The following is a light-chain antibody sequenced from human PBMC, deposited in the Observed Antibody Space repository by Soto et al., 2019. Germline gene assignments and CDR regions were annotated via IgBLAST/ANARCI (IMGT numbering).Light chain of an antibody. CDR1: QSVSNN. J-gene: IGKJ5*01. Sequence: EIVMTQSPATLSVSPGGRVTLSCRASQSVSNNLVWYQQKPGQAPRVLMYGSSIRATGIPARFSGSGSGTEFTLTISSLQSEDFAVYYCQQHNNWPPITFGQGTRLEIK. CDR3: QQHNNWPPIT. CDR2: GSS. V-gene: IGKV3-15*01.